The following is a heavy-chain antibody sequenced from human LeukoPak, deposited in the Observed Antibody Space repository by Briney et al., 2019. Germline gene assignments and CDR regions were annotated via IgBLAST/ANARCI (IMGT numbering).Heavy chain of an antibody. Sequence: PSETLSLTCTVSGGSISSSSYYRGWIRQPPGKGREWIGSIYYSGSTYYNPSLKSRVTISVDTSKNQFSLKLSSVTAADTAVYYCARISVVVAATVDYWGQGTLVTVSS. D-gene: IGHD2-15*01. CDR1: GGSISSSSYY. V-gene: IGHV4-39*01. CDR3: ARISVVVAATVDY. J-gene: IGHJ4*02. CDR2: IYYSGST.